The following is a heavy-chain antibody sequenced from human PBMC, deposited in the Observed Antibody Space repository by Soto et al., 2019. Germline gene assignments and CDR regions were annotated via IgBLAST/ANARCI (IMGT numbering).Heavy chain of an antibody. Sequence: PGESLKISCAASGFTFSSYWMSWVRQAPGKGLEWVANIKQDGSEKYYVDSVKGRFTISRDNAKNSLYLQMNSLRAEDTAVYYCARVRARMVARPNLLFDYWGQGTLVTVSS. CDR1: GFTFSSYW. D-gene: IGHD2-15*01. J-gene: IGHJ4*02. CDR2: IKQDGSEK. V-gene: IGHV3-7*03. CDR3: ARVRARMVARPNLLFDY.